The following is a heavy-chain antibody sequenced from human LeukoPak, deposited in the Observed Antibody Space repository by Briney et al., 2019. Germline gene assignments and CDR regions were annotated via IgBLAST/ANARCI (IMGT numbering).Heavy chain of an antibody. Sequence: GRSLRLSCAASGFTFSSYGMHWVSQAPGKGLEWVAVIWYDGSNKYYADSVKGRFTISRDNYKNTLYLQMNNLRAEDTAVYYCARGRGGSGNDYWGQGTLVTVSS. J-gene: IGHJ4*02. D-gene: IGHD3-10*01. CDR2: IWYDGSNK. CDR3: ARGRGGSGNDY. CDR1: GFTFSSYG. V-gene: IGHV3-33*01.